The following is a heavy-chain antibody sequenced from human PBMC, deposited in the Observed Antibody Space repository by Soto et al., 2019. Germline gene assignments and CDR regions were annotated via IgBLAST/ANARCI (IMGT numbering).Heavy chain of an antibody. V-gene: IGHV1-8*01. D-gene: IGHD2-8*02. J-gene: IGHJ4*02. Sequence: ASVKVSCKASGYTFTSYDVNWVRQATGQGPEWMGWMNPDSGHTGYARKFRDRISMTRNTSITTAYMELTSLRSDDTAVYYCARITISSGLVLFGYWGQGTLVTVSS. CDR2: MNPDSGHT. CDR1: GYTFTSYD. CDR3: ARITISSGLVLFGY.